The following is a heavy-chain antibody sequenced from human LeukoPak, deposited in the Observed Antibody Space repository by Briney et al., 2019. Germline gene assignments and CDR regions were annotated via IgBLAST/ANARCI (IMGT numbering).Heavy chain of an antibody. CDR2: INPNSGGT. CDR1: GYTFTSYG. V-gene: IGHV1-2*02. J-gene: IGHJ4*02. D-gene: IGHD6-13*01. Sequence: ASVKVSCKASGYTFTSYGISWVRQAPGQGLEWMGWINPNSGGTNYAQKFQGRVTMTRDTSISTAYMELSRLRSDDTAVYYCARGSRTAAGTYFWGQGTLVTVSS. CDR3: ARGSRTAAGTYF.